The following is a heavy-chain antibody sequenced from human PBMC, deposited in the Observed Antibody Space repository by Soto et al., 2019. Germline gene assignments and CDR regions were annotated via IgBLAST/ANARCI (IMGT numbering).Heavy chain of an antibody. CDR2: INAGDDNT. Sequence: ASVKVYCKASGYTFTNYVMHWVRQAPGQRLEWMGSINAGDDNTKYSQKFQGRVTITTDTSASTAYMELSSLRSEDTAVYYCARESGYPLDYWGQGTLVTVSS. V-gene: IGHV1-3*01. CDR3: ARESGYPLDY. CDR1: GYTFTNYV. D-gene: IGHD3-22*01. J-gene: IGHJ4*02.